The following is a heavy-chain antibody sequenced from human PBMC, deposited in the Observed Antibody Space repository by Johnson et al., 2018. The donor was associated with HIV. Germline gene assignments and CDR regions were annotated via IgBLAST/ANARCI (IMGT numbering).Heavy chain of an antibody. J-gene: IGHJ3*02. V-gene: IGHV3-33*06. CDR3: AKVAYSSSYLDAFDI. CDR2: IWYDGSNR. CDR1: GFTFSSYG. Sequence: VQLVESGGGVVQPGRSLRVSCAASGFTFSSYGMHWVRQAPGKGLEWVAVIWYDGSNRYYADSVKGRFTISRDNSKNTLYLQMNSLRAEDTAVYYCAKVAYSSSYLDAFDIWGQGTMVTVSS. D-gene: IGHD6-6*01.